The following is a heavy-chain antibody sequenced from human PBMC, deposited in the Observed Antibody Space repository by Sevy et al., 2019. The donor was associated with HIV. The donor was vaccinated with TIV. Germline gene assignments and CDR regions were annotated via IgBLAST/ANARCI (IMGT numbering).Heavy chain of an antibody. CDR1: GYTLTESS. D-gene: IGHD2-21*01. V-gene: IGHV1-24*01. J-gene: IGHJ5*02. Sequence: ASVKVSCKVSGYTLTESSIHWVRQAPGKGLEWMGGSDPEDGKTIYAQNFKGRVTMTEDISTDTVYIELSSLRSEDTAVYYCATITHGSDIRCYWFDPWGQGTLVTVSS. CDR3: ATITHGSDIRCYWFDP. CDR2: SDPEDGKT.